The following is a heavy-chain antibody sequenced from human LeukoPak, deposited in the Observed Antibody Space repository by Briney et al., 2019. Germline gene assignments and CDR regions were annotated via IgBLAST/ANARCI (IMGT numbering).Heavy chain of an antibody. CDR2: IRYDGSNK. V-gene: IGHV3-30*02. CDR3: AKDPEMTTVVTKGGYYFDY. Sequence: GGSLRLSCAASGFTFSSYGMHWVRQAPGKGLEWVAFIRYDGSNKYYADSVKGRFTISRDNSKNTLYLQMNSLRAEDTAVYYCAKDPEMTTVVTKGGYYFDYWGQGTLVTVSS. CDR1: GFTFSSYG. D-gene: IGHD4-23*01. J-gene: IGHJ4*02.